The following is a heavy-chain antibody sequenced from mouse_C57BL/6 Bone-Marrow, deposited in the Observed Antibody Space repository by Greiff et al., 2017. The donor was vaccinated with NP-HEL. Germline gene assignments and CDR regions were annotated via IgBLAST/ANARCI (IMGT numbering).Heavy chain of an antibody. Sequence: EVKVVESGGGLVKPGGSLKLSCAASGFTFSSYAMSWVRQTPEKRLEWVATISDGGSYTYYPDNVQGRFTISRDNAKNNLYLQMSHLKSEDTAMDYCARDGGDSSWFAYWGQGTLVTVSA. J-gene: IGHJ3*01. V-gene: IGHV5-4*01. CDR1: GFTFSSYA. CDR2: ISDGGSYT. D-gene: IGHD3-3*01. CDR3: ARDGGDSSWFAY.